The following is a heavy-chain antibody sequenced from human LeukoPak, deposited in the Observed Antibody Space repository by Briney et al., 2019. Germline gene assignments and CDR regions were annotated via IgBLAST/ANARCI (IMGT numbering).Heavy chain of an antibody. V-gene: IGHV1-8*01. CDR2: MNPNSGNT. CDR3: VRDGIIVESTNESFNI. J-gene: IGHJ3*02. Sequence: GASVKVSCKASGYTFTSYDINWVRQATGQGLEWMGWMNPNSGNTGYAQKFQGRVTMTRNTSISTAYMELSSLRSDDTAVYYCVRDGIIVESTNESFNIWGQGTMVTVSS. D-gene: IGHD3-22*01. CDR1: GYTFTSYD.